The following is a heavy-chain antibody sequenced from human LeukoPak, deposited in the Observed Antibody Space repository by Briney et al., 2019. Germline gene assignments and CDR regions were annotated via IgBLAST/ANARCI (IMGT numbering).Heavy chain of an antibody. V-gene: IGHV4-61*08. D-gene: IGHD2-15*01. CDR2: VYYTGST. CDR1: AGSVSNGDYY. J-gene: IGHJ5*02. CDR3: ARALGYCSGGSCTRGYNWFDP. Sequence: SETLSLTCIVSAGSVSNGDYYWSWLRQPPGKALEWIGYVYYTGSTYYNPSLEGRVTISVDTSRNQFSLKLSFVTTADTAVYYCARALGYCSGGSCTRGYNWFDPWGQGTLVTVSS.